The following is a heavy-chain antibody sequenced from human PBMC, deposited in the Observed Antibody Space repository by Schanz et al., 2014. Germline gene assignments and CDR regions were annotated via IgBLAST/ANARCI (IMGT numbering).Heavy chain of an antibody. CDR2: LDLEDGEI. J-gene: IGHJ6*02. Sequence: QVQLVQSGSELKKPGASVKVSCKTSGYTFNSYALHWVRQAPGKGLEWMGGLDLEDGEIVYAEQLKGRVTMTEDTSTDTAYMELSSLRSQDTAVYYCATAEDASGSYGLPACGVWGQGTTVIVSS. CDR3: ATAEDASGSYGLPACGV. CDR1: GYTFNSYA. V-gene: IGHV1-24*01. D-gene: IGHD3-10*01.